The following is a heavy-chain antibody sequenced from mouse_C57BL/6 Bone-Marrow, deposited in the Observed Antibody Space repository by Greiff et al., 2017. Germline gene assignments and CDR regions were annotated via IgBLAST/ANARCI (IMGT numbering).Heavy chain of an antibody. Sequence: EVQGVESGGDLVKPGGSLKLSCAASGFTFSSYGMSWVRQTPDKRLEWVATISSGGSYTYYPDSVKGRFTISRDNAKNTLYLQMSSLKSEDTAMYYCARLPPYGGFAYWGQGTLVTVSA. J-gene: IGHJ3*01. V-gene: IGHV5-6*01. D-gene: IGHD1-1*02. CDR3: ARLPPYGGFAY. CDR1: GFTFSSYG. CDR2: ISSGGSYT.